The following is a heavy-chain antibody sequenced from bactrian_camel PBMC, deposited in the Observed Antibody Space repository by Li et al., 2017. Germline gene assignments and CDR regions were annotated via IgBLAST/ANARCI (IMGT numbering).Heavy chain of an antibody. Sequence: HVQLVESGGGSVQVGESLRLSCTASSRPYCITWFRQSPGKEREGVAAIDSTGTTSYADPVKGRFTISQDNAKNSLYLDMNSLNPEDTAMYYCAAGRAVTRYPSGAYYCTYHPGHRL. J-gene: IGHJ4*01. CDR2: IDSTGTT. V-gene: IGHV3S26*01. D-gene: IGHD2*01. CDR1: SRPYC.